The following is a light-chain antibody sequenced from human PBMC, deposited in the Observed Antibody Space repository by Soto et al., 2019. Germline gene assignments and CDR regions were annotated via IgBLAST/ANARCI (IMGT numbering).Light chain of an antibody. J-gene: IGLJ7*01. CDR3: SSWDDTLSGLVV. V-gene: IGLV1-44*01. Sequence: QSVLTQPPSASGTPGQRVTISCSGGSSNIGINTVSWYQHLPGAAPKLLIYGNNQRPSGVPDRFSGSKSGTSASLAISGLQSEDEADYYCSSWDDTLSGLVVFGGGTQLTVL. CDR2: GNN. CDR1: SSNIGINT.